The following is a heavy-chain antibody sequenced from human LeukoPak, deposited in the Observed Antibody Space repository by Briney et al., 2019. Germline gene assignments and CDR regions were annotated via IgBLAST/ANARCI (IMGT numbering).Heavy chain of an antibody. J-gene: IGHJ4*02. CDR2: ISGSGGST. D-gene: IGHD2-15*01. CDR1: GFTFSSYA. V-gene: IGHV3-23*01. Sequence: PGGSLRLSCAASGFTFSSYAMSWVRQAPGKGLEWISAISGSGGSTYYADSVKGRFTISRDNSENTLYLQMNSLRAEDAAVYYCAKAGYCSGASCKFDYWGQGTLVTVSS. CDR3: AKAGYCSGASCKFDY.